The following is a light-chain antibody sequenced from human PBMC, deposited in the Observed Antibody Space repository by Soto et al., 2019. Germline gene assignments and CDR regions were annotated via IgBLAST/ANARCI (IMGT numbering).Light chain of an antibody. J-gene: IGLJ1*01. CDR3: SSYTTNITPLYV. CDR1: GNDIGGYNY. CDR2: EVT. V-gene: IGLV2-14*01. Sequence: QSVLTQPASVSGSPGQSITISCTGNGNDIGGYNYVSWYQQHPGKAPNLLIYEVTNRPSGNSDRFAGSKAGITASQTISGRQTEDAADYYCSSYTTNITPLYVFGTGTKVTVL.